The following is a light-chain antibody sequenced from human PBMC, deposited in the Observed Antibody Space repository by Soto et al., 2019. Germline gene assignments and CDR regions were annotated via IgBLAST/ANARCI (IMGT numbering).Light chain of an antibody. Sequence: QSALTQPASVSGSPGQSITISCTGTSSDVGHYNYVSWFQQHPGKAPKLIIYDVSNRPSGVSNRFSGSKSGNTASLTISGLQAEDEADYYCTSYRSCSTVFGGGTKVTVL. V-gene: IGLV2-14*01. CDR1: SSDVGHYNY. CDR2: DVS. J-gene: IGLJ2*01. CDR3: TSYRSCSTV.